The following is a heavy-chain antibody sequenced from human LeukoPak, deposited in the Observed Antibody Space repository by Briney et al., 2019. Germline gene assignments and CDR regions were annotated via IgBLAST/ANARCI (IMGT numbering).Heavy chain of an antibody. D-gene: IGHD3-22*01. J-gene: IGHJ6*02. V-gene: IGHV3-30-3*01. Sequence: GGSLRLSCAASGFTFSSYYMHWVRQAPGKGLEWVAVISYDGSNKYYADSVKGRFTISRDNTKNTLYLHMNSLRAEDTAVYYCARGGITMIVVVISDYYYGMDVWGQGTTVTVSS. CDR2: ISYDGSNK. CDR3: ARGGITMIVVVISDYYYGMDV. CDR1: GFTFSSYY.